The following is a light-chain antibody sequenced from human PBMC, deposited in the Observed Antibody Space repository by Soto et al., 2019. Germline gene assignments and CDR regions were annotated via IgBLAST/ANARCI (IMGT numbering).Light chain of an antibody. CDR1: QSITSW. Sequence: DIQMTQSPSPLSASVGDRVTITCRASQSITSWLAWYQQKPGKAPKLLIYKASILESGVPSRFSGSGSGTDFTLTISSLQPDDFATYYCQHYNTYWTFGQGTKVEIK. V-gene: IGKV1-5*03. J-gene: IGKJ1*01. CDR2: KAS. CDR3: QHYNTYWT.